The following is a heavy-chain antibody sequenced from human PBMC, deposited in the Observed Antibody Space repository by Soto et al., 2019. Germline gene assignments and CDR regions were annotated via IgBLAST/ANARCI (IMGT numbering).Heavy chain of an antibody. Sequence: QVQLVESGGGVVQPGRSLRLSCAASGFTFSSYAMHWVRQAPGKGLEWVAVISYDGSNKYYADSVKGRFTISRDNSKNTLYLQMNSLRAEDTAVYYCAIDGDLQRIAYYFDYWGQGTLVTVSS. CDR3: AIDGDLQRIAYYFDY. J-gene: IGHJ4*02. D-gene: IGHD2-21*01. CDR2: ISYDGSNK. CDR1: GFTFSSYA. V-gene: IGHV3-30-3*01.